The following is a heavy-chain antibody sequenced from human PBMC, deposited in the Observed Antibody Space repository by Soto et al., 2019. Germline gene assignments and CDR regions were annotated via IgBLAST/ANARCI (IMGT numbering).Heavy chain of an antibody. CDR2: MTPNRGNT. V-gene: IGHV1-8*02. J-gene: IGHJ5*02. CDR1: GYTFTDYD. D-gene: IGHD3-16*01. Sequence: QVQLMQSGAEVRKPGASVKVSCRASGYTFTDYDINWVRQATGQGLEWLGWMTPNRGNTGYALKFQGRVTLTRDISRSTAYMEVSSLPSEDTAVYYCARNLYNTGDVDHWGQGTLVTVSS. CDR3: ARNLYNTGDVDH.